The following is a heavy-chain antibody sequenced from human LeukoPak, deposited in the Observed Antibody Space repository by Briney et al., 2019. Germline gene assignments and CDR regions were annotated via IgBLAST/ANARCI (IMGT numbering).Heavy chain of an antibody. CDR1: GGSISSYY. CDR3: ARVVGSYRPYYYYGTDV. CDR2: IYYSGST. Sequence: SETLSLTCTVSGGSISSYYWSWIRQPPGKGLEWIGYIYYSGSTNYNPSLKSRVTISVDTSKNQFSLKLSSVTAADTAVYYCARVVGSYRPYYYYGTDVWGQGTTVTVSS. D-gene: IGHD3-16*02. V-gene: IGHV4-59*01. J-gene: IGHJ6*02.